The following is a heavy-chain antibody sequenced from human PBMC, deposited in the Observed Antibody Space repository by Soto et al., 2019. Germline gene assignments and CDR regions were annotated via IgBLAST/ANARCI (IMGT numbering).Heavy chain of an antibody. Sequence: QVQLVESGGGVVQPGRSLRLSCAGSGFTFSNYGMNWVRQAPGKGLEWVAVISYDGSNKYYGDSVKGRFTISRDNSKNTLYLQMNSLRAEDTAVYYCAKLAIDGYSIYHFDYWGQGTLVTVSS. CDR1: GFTFSNYG. CDR2: ISYDGSNK. CDR3: AKLAIDGYSIYHFDY. V-gene: IGHV3-30*18. D-gene: IGHD2-15*01. J-gene: IGHJ4*02.